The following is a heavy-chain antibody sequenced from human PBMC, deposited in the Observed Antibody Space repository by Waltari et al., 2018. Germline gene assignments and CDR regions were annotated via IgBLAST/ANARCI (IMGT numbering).Heavy chain of an antibody. CDR1: GGSISSYY. V-gene: IGHV4-4*07. D-gene: IGHD2-2*01. Sequence: QVQLQESGPGLVKPSETLSLTCTVSGGSISSYYWSWIRQPAGKGLGWIGRIYTSGSTNYNPSLKSRVTMLVDTSKNQFSLKLSSVTAADTAVYYCARANYCSSTSCLDYWGQGTLVTVSS. CDR2: IYTSGST. J-gene: IGHJ4*02. CDR3: ARANYCSSTSCLDY.